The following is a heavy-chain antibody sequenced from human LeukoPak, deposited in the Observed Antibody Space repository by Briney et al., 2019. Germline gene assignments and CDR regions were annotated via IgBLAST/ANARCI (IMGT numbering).Heavy chain of an antibody. CDR2: ISSSSSYK. Sequence: GGSLRLSCAASGFTFSSYSMKWVRQAPGKGLEWVSSISSSSSYKYYADTVKGRFTISRDNAKNSLYLQMNSLRAEDTAVYYCARDQAQGDILTGYYRKNDYWGQGTLVTVSS. CDR1: GFTFSSYS. V-gene: IGHV3-21*01. CDR3: ARDQAQGDILTGYYRKNDY. D-gene: IGHD3-9*01. J-gene: IGHJ4*02.